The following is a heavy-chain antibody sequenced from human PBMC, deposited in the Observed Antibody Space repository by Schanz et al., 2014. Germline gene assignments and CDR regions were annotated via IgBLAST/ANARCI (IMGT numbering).Heavy chain of an antibody. D-gene: IGHD3-3*01. Sequence: QVQLQESGPGLVKPSQTLSLACDVSGDSINSGGYSWSWIRQPAGKGLEWIGRIYTSGSTNYNPSLKSRVTMSLDTSKNQFSLKLSSVTAADTAVYYCARDRGYDFSFDPWGQGTLVTVSS. CDR1: GDSINSGGYS. CDR3: ARDRGYDFSFDP. V-gene: IGHV4-61*02. J-gene: IGHJ5*02. CDR2: IYTSGST.